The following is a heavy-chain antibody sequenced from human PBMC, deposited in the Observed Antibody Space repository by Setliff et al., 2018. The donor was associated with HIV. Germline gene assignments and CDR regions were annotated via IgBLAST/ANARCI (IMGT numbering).Heavy chain of an antibody. Sequence: ASVKVSCKASGYTFTGYYMHWVRQAPGQGLEWMGWINPKSGGTNYAQKFQGRVTITTDESTSTAYMELSSLRSEDTAVYYCARGAVVTNYFDYWGQGTLVTVSS. J-gene: IGHJ4*02. CDR1: GYTFTGYY. V-gene: IGHV1-2*02. CDR2: INPKSGGT. CDR3: ARGAVVTNYFDY. D-gene: IGHD2-15*01.